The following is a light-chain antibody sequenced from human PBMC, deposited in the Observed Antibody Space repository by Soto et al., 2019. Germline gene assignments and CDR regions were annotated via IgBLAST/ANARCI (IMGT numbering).Light chain of an antibody. CDR2: DAS. CDR3: QHRSSWPLT. J-gene: IGKJ4*01. V-gene: IGKV3-11*01. CDR1: QSVRSY. Sequence: EIVLTKSPATLSLSPGERATLSCRASQSVRSYLAWYQQKPGQAPRLLIYDASNRATGIPARFSGSGSGTDFTLTISSLEPEDFAVYYCQHRSSWPLTFGGGTKVEIK.